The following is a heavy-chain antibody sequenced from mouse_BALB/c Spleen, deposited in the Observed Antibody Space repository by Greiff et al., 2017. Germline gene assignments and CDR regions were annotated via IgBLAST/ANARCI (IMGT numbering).Heavy chain of an antibody. CDR3: TRDYYVSSYYFDY. D-gene: IGHD1-1*01. CDR1: GYTFTSYW. J-gene: IGHJ2*01. Sequence: QVQLQQPGAELVRPGASVKLSCKASGYTFTSYWINWVKQRPGQGLEWIGNIYPSDSYTNYNQKFKDKATLTVDKSSSTAYMQLSSPTSEDSAVYYCTRDYYVSSYYFDYWGQGTTLTVSS. CDR2: IYPSDSYT. V-gene: IGHV1-69*02.